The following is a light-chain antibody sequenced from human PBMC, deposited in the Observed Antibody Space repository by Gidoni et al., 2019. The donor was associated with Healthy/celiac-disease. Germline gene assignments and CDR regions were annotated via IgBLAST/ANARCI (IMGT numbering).Light chain of an antibody. Sequence: DIQITQSPSTLSASVGDRVTITCRASQSISSWLAWYQQKPGKAPKLLIYDASSLESGVPSRFSGSGSGTEFTLTISSLQPDDFATYYCQQYNSSFGQGTKVEIK. CDR2: DAS. CDR3: QQYNSS. V-gene: IGKV1-5*01. CDR1: QSISSW. J-gene: IGKJ1*01.